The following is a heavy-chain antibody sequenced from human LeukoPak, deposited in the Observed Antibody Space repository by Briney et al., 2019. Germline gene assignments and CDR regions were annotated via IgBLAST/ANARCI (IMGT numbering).Heavy chain of an antibody. CDR1: GGSISSGDYY. CDR2: IYYSGST. D-gene: IGHD2-15*01. CDR3: ARDRIVVVVAATSYGMDV. J-gene: IGHJ6*02. V-gene: IGHV4-30-4*01. Sequence: SQTLSLTCTVSGGSISSGDYYWSWIRQPPGKGLEWIGYIYYSGSTYYNPSLKSRVTMSVDTSKNQFSLKLSSVTAADTAVYYCARDRIVVVVAATSYGMDVWGQGTTVTVSS.